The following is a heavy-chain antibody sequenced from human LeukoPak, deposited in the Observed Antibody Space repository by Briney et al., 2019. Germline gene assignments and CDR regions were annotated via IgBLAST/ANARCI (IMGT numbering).Heavy chain of an antibody. CDR3: ASGPYGGNPFDY. CDR1: GFTFTSYG. V-gene: IGHV3-48*02. CDR2: IFSSALV. D-gene: IGHD4-23*01. J-gene: IGHJ4*02. Sequence: GRSLRLSCAASGFTFTSYGMHCVRQSPGQGLECISFIFSSALVNYADSVKGRFTISRDNAKNSIYLQMRSLRDEDTGIYYCASGPYGGNPFDYWGQASLVTV.